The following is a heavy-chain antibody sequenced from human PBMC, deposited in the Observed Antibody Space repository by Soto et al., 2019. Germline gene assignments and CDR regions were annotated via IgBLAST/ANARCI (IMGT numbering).Heavy chain of an antibody. Sequence: KKPGKGLEWMGRVDRTDSKAIYSPAFQGHVTISADKSITTIYLQWSSLKPSDRAMYYCARLIEAPTVYYYYPLHVVSQGTTGTVSS. V-gene: IGHV5-10-1*01. J-gene: IGHJ6*02. CDR3: ARLIEAPTVYYYYPLHV. CDR2: VDRTDSKA. D-gene: IGHD1-1*01.